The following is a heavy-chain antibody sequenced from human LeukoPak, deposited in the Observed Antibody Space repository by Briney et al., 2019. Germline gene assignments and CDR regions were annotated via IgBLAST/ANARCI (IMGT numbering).Heavy chain of an antibody. V-gene: IGHV4-30-4*01. CDR3: ALGSGSDLTFDY. Sequence: SQTMSLACTVYGGSTSSGDYYWSWIRQPPVKGLEWIGYIYYSGSTFLNPSLKSRITIAVDTAKNQFSLKLRSVTASDTAVYYCALGSGSDLTFDYWGQGTLVTVSS. D-gene: IGHD5-12*01. CDR1: GGSTSSGDYY. J-gene: IGHJ4*02. CDR2: IYYSGST.